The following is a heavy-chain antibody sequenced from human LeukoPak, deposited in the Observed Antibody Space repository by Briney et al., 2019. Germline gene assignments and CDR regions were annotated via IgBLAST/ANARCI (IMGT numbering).Heavy chain of an antibody. V-gene: IGHV4-59*08. D-gene: IGHD3-9*01. CDR1: GGSLSSYY. Sequence: PSETLSLTCTVSGGSLSSYYWSWLRQPPGKGLEWIGYIYYSGSTNYNPSLKSRVTISVDTSKNQFSLKLSSVTAADTAVYYCARRPTDNYGMDVWGQGTTVTVSS. CDR3: ARRPTDNYGMDV. J-gene: IGHJ6*02. CDR2: IYYSGST.